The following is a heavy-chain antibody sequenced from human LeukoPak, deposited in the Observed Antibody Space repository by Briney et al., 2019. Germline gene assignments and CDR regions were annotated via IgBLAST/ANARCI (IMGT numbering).Heavy chain of an antibody. CDR2: INHSGST. CDR1: GGSFSGYY. CDR3: ARDPSSYNWFDP. Sequence: SETLSLTCAVYGGSFSGYYWSWIRQPPGKGLEWLGEINHSGSTNYNPSLKSRVTISVDTSKNQFSLKLRSVTAADTAVYYCARDPSSYNWFDPWGQGTLVTVSS. J-gene: IGHJ5*02. V-gene: IGHV4-34*01. D-gene: IGHD6-6*01.